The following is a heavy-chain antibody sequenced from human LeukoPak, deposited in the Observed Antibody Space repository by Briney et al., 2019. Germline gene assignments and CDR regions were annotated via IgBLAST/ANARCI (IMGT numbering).Heavy chain of an antibody. D-gene: IGHD6-13*01. Sequence: APVKVSCKASGGTFSSYAISWVRQAPGQGLEWMGGIIPIFGTANYAQKFQGRVTITADESTSTAYMELSSLRSEDTAVYYCARDPGVAAAGTDPNFDYWGQGTLVTVSS. CDR1: GGTFSSYA. V-gene: IGHV1-69*13. CDR3: ARDPGVAAAGTDPNFDY. CDR2: IIPIFGTA. J-gene: IGHJ4*02.